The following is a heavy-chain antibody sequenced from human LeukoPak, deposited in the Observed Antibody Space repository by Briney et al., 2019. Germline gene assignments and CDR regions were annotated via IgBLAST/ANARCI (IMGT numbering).Heavy chain of an antibody. CDR3: AKATWVSNADAVW. Sequence: SLTVSRPSSRCSLSNYAISQLRQAPARGPDGVSSIRGGGEACYADYVKGRFTVSRDDSRNPVYLQLNKLRVEDTAIYYCAKATWVSNADAVWWGQGTQVSVS. CDR2: IRGGGEA. D-gene: IGHD1-1*01. V-gene: IGHV3-23*01. J-gene: IGHJ4*02. CDR1: RCSLSNYA.